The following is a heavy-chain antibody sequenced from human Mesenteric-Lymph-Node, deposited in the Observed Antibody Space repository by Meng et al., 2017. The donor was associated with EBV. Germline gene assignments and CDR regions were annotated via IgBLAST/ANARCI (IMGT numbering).Heavy chain of an antibody. CDR1: GFSLRTTGVG. D-gene: IGHD3-16*02. CDR3: VHSVYDYVWGSSRPPHFDF. V-gene: IGHV2-5*02. CDR2: IYWDDDD. Sequence: QITLKESGPTLVEPTQTLTLTCTFSGFSLRTTGVGVGWIRQPPGKALEWLALIYWDDDDRYSPSLKSRLTINKDSSKNQVVLIMTNVEPVDTATYYCVHSVYDYVWGSSRPPHFDFWGQGALVTVSS. J-gene: IGHJ4*02.